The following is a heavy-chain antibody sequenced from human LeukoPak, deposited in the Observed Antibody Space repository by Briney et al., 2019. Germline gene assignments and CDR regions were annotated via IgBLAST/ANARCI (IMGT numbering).Heavy chain of an antibody. Sequence: KASETLSLTCTVSGGSISSYSWSWIRQPAGKGLECIGRFYTSGSTICNPSFKSRVTMSVDTSKNQFSLKLSSLTAADTAVYYCARVGGFGESWGQGTLVTVSS. J-gene: IGHJ4*02. CDR2: FYTSGST. CDR1: GGSISSYS. V-gene: IGHV4-4*07. D-gene: IGHD3-10*01. CDR3: ARVGGFGES.